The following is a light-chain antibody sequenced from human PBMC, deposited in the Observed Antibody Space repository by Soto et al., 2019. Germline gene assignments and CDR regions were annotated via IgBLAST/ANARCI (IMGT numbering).Light chain of an antibody. CDR3: HQYNRCLWK. Sequence: ERLMTQAPSTLSVSPGEVSTRSCRASQSVSSKLAWYQQKPGQAPRLLIYGASTRATGIPARFSGSGSGKDLTIIIPSLQSEDSEVYYCHQYNRCLWKLGQGKKV. CDR2: GAS. CDR1: QSVSSK. V-gene: IGKV3-15*01. J-gene: IGKJ1*01.